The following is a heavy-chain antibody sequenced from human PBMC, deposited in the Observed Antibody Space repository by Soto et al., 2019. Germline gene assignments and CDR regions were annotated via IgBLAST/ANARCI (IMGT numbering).Heavy chain of an antibody. J-gene: IGHJ5*02. CDR1: GGTFSSYA. CDR3: ARDPSSHVLRFLEPGWFDP. CDR2: IIPIFGTA. Sequence: GASVKVSCKASGGTFSSYAISWVRQAPGQGLEWMGGIIPIFGTANYAQKFQGRVTITADESTSTAYMELSSLRSEDTAVYYCARDPSSHVLRFLEPGWFDPWGQGTLVTVSS. V-gene: IGHV1-69*13. D-gene: IGHD3-3*01.